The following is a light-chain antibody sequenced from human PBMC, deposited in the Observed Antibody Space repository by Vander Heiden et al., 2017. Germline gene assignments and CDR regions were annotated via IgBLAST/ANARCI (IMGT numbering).Light chain of an antibody. J-gene: IGLJ1*01. CDR2: DVS. CDR1: SSDVGGYNY. Sequence: SALTQPASVSGAPGQSHTISCTGTSSDVGGYNYVSWYQQHPGKAPKLMIYDVSNRPSGVSNRFAGSKSGNTASLTISGLQAEDEADYYCSSYTSSSTPYVFGTGTKVTVL. V-gene: IGLV2-14*01. CDR3: SSYTSSSTPYV.